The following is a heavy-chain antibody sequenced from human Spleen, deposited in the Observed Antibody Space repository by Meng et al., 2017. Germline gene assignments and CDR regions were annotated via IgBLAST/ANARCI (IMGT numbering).Heavy chain of an antibody. CDR3: ARDNSGYPNWFDS. J-gene: IGHJ5*01. CDR1: GFTFPDYA. CDR2: IGGTVSGT. Sequence: DVQLSESGGGLVLPGGYLRLACAASGFTFPDYAMGWVRQSQGEGLKWVSAIGGTVSGTYYADSVQGRFTISRDNSKNTLYLQMNTLRTEDTAVYYCARDNSGYPNWFDSWGQGTLVTVSS. V-gene: IGHV3-23*01. D-gene: IGHD3-22*01.